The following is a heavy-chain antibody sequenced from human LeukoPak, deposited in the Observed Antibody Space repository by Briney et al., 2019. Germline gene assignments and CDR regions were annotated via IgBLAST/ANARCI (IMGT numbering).Heavy chain of an antibody. J-gene: IGHJ4*02. CDR1: GYTFTNYA. CDR2: ISAYNGNT. Sequence: ASVKVSCKASGYTFTNYAVSWVRQAPGQGLEWMGWISAYNGNTRYTQKLQGRVTMTTDTSTSTAYMELRSLTSDHTAVYYCAKEPISSGTFYPRSDLWGQGTLVTVSS. D-gene: IGHD3-10*01. CDR3: AKEPISSGTFYPRSDL. V-gene: IGHV1-18*04.